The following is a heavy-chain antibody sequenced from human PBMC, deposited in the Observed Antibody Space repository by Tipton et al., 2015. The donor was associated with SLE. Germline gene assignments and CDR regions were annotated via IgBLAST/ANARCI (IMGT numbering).Heavy chain of an antibody. V-gene: IGHV4-30-2*01. Sequence: TLSLTCAVSGDSVGSGDYSWSWIRQPLGKALEWIGYIYHTGTTYYNPSLKSRVTMSIDTSKNQFSLKLSSVTAADTAVYYCATFFVEGDTIFGPGGWGRGTLVTVSS. CDR1: GDSVGSGDYS. D-gene: IGHD3-3*01. CDR3: ATFFVEGDTIFGPGG. CDR2: IYHTGTT. J-gene: IGHJ4*02.